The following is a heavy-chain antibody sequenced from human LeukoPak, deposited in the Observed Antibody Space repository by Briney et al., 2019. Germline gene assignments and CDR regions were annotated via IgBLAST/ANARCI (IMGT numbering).Heavy chain of an antibody. CDR3: AKDARLIFDY. CDR2: ISYDGSNK. V-gene: IGHV3-30*18. J-gene: IGHJ4*02. CDR1: GFTFSSYG. D-gene: IGHD1-1*01. Sequence: GGSLRLSCAASGFTFSSYGMHWVRQAPGNGLEWVAVISYDGSNKYYADSVKGRFTISRDNSKNTLYLQMNSLRAEDTAVYYCAKDARLIFDYWGQGTLVTVSS.